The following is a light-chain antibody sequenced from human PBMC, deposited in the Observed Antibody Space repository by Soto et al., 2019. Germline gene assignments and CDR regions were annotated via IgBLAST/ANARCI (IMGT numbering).Light chain of an antibody. V-gene: IGKV3-11*01. CDR1: QSISSY. Sequence: IMLTQSPATLSLSPGERATLSCRASQSISSYLAWYQQKPGQAPRLLIYDASNRATGIPARFSGSGSGTDFTLTISSLEPEDFAVYYCQQRSNWPPWTFGQGTKVEIK. CDR2: DAS. CDR3: QQRSNWPPWT. J-gene: IGKJ1*01.